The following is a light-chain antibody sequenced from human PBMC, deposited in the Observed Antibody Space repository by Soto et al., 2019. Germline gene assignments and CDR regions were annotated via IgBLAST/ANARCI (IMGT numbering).Light chain of an antibody. Sequence: QSALTQPPSASGSLGQSVAISCTGTSSDVGGYNYVSWHQQHPGKAPKLMIYEVTNRPSGVPDRFSGSKSGNTASLTVSGLQAEDEADYYCCSFAGGGRSVLFGGGTKLTVL. CDR1: SSDVGGYNY. CDR2: EVT. V-gene: IGLV2-8*01. J-gene: IGLJ2*01. CDR3: CSFAGGGRSVL.